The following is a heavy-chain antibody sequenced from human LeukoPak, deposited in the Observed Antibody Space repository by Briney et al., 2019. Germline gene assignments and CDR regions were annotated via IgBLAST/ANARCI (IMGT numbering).Heavy chain of an antibody. D-gene: IGHD3-22*01. Sequence: ASVKVSCKASGYTFTGYFIHWVRQAPGQGLEWMGWINPNSGGTNYAQKFQGRVTMTRDTSISTAYMELSRLRSDDSAMYYCARGRGSWYDSSGSPYIRFDYWGQGTLVTVSS. CDR2: INPNSGGT. J-gene: IGHJ4*02. CDR1: GYTFTGYF. V-gene: IGHV1-2*02. CDR3: ARGRGSWYDSSGSPYIRFDY.